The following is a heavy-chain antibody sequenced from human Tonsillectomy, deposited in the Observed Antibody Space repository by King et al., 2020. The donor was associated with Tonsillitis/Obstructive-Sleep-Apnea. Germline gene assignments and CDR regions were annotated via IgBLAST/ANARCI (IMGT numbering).Heavy chain of an antibody. Sequence: VQLVESGGGVVQPGRSLRLSCAASGFTFSSYGMHWVRQAQGKGLEWVAVISYDGRNKYYADSVKGRLTISRDNSKNTLYLQMNSLRAEDTAGYYCENDVYSSGWGYYYSGMDVWGQGTPVTVSS. J-gene: IGHJ6*02. CDR1: GFTFSSYG. CDR2: ISYDGRNK. V-gene: IGHV3-30*18. D-gene: IGHD6-19*01. CDR3: ENDVYSSGWGYYYSGMDV.